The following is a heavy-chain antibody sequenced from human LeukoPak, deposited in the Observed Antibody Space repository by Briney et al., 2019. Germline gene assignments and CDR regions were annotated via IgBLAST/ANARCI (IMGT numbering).Heavy chain of an antibody. Sequence: GGSLRLSCAASGFTFSSYAMNWVRQAPGKGLEWVSAISGSGGSTYYADSVKGRFTISRDNSKNTLYLQMNSLRAEDTAVYYCAKVYCTNGVCYIFDYWGQGTLVTVSS. D-gene: IGHD2-8*01. CDR1: GFTFSSYA. V-gene: IGHV3-23*01. J-gene: IGHJ4*02. CDR2: ISGSGGST. CDR3: AKVYCTNGVCYIFDY.